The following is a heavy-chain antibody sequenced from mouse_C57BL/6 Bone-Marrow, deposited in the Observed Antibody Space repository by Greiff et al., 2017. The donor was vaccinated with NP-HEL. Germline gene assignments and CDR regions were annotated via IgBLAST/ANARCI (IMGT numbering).Heavy chain of an antibody. J-gene: IGHJ3*01. CDR1: GFTFSDYG. V-gene: IGHV5-17*01. Sequence: EVHLVESGGGLVKPGGSLKLSCAASGFTFSDYGMHWVRPAPEKGLEWVAYISSGSSTIYYADTVKGRFTISRDNAKNTLFLQMTSLRSEDTAMYYCARSWDRGAWFAYWGQGTLVTVSA. CDR3: ARSWDRGAWFAY. CDR2: ISSGSSTI. D-gene: IGHD3-3*01.